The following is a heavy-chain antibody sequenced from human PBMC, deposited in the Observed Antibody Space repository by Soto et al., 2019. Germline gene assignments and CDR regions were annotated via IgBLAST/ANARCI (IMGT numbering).Heavy chain of an antibody. Sequence: QVQVVQSGAEVKKPGASVKVSCKTSGYTFNKYPIHWVRQAPGQGLEWMGWINPATGDTGYSQKFQDRVTISRDTSASTAYMELSSLRSEDTAVYYCARKDYYDSGIYYFDYWGQGTLVTVSS. CDR2: INPATGDT. V-gene: IGHV1-3*01. CDR3: ARKDYYDSGIYYFDY. D-gene: IGHD3-22*01. J-gene: IGHJ4*02. CDR1: GYTFNKYP.